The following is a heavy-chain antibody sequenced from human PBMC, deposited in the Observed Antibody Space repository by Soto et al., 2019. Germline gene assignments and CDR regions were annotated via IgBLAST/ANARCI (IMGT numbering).Heavy chain of an antibody. D-gene: IGHD3-10*01. CDR2: ISGGGDTT. Sequence: EVQLLESGGGLVQPGGSLRLSCAASGFTFNNYAMTWVRQAPGKGLEWVLAISGGGDTTSYADSVKGRFTVSRDGSKNTLYLQMSSLRAEDTSLYYCARGRGGSGSLTPRVDFWGQGTLVTFSS. CDR3: ARGRGGSGSLTPRVDF. CDR1: GFTFNNYA. V-gene: IGHV3-23*01. J-gene: IGHJ4*02.